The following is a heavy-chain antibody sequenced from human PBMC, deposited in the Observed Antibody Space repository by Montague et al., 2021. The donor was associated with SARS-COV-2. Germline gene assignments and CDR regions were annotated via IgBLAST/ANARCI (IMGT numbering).Heavy chain of an antibody. CDR1: GDSVSSNIAT. CDR3: ARIPVGSKYYFDF. V-gene: IGHV6-1*01. J-gene: IGHJ4*02. D-gene: IGHD2-2*01. CDR2: TYYRSKWYN. Sequence: CAISGDSVSSNIATWNWIRQSPSRGLEWLGRTYYRSKWYNDHAESVKSRITIDPNTPKHQFSLHLNSVTPEDTAVYYCARIPVGSKYYFDFWGQGTLVTVSA.